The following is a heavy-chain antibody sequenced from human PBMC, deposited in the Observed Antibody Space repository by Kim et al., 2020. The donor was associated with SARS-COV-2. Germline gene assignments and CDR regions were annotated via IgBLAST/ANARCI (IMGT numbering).Heavy chain of an antibody. CDR3: ARVKGGRMATIMDY. D-gene: IGHD5-12*01. CDR2: INSDGSST. V-gene: IGHV3-74*01. CDR1: GFTFSSYW. Sequence: VGSLRLSCAASGFTFSSYWMHWVRQAPGKGLVWVSRINSDGSSTSYADSVKGRFTISRDNAKNTLYLQMNSLRAEDTAVYYCARVKGGRMATIMDYWGQGTLVTVSS. J-gene: IGHJ4*02.